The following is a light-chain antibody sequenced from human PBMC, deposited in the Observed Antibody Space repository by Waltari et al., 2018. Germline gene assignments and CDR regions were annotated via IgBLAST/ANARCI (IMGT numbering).Light chain of an antibody. J-gene: IGLJ1*01. CDR2: STP. V-gene: IGLV1-44*01. CDR3: AAWDGSLYGYV. Sequence: QSVVTQPPSASGTPGQSVTISCSGSSSNIGSNTFSWYPVLPGSAPTLPLHSTPHPPPGITDRFSGSKSGTSASLAISGLQFDDEADYYCAAWDGSLYGYVLGTGTKVTVL. CDR1: SSNIGSNT.